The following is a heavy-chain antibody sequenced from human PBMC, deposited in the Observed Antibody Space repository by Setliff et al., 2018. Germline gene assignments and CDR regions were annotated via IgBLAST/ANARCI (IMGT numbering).Heavy chain of an antibody. J-gene: IGHJ6*02. Sequence: PGGSLRLSCAASGFTFSSDAMTWVRQAPGKGLEWVSIISSEGDDIYYADSVKGRFTISRDNSKSTLYLHMNSLRAEDTAVYYCARRLPYFGMDVWGQGTTVTVSS. CDR1: GFTFSSDA. CDR2: ISSEGDDI. V-gene: IGHV3-23*03. D-gene: IGHD2-15*01. CDR3: ARRLPYFGMDV.